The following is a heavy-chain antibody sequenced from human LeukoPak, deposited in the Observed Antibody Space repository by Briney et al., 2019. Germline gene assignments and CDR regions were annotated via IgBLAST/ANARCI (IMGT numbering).Heavy chain of an antibody. CDR2: ISAYNGNT. J-gene: IGHJ4*02. CDR1: GYTFTSYG. Sequence: EASVAGSSKASGYTFTSYGSSWVRQAPGQGLEWMGWISAYNGNTNYAQKLQGRVTMTTDTSTSTAYMELRSLRSDDTAVYYCARDRYGDGVDYWGQGTAVTVSS. CDR3: ARDRYGDGVDY. V-gene: IGHV1-18*04. D-gene: IGHD4-17*01.